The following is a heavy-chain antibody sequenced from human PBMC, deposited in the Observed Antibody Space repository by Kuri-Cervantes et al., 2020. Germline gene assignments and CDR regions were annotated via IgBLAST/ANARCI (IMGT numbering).Heavy chain of an antibody. CDR1: GYTFSGYY. CDR3: ARDGGDSGDYGDY. J-gene: IGHJ4*02. Sequence: ASVKVSCKASGYTFSGYYMHWVRQAPGQGLEWMGWINPNSGGTNYAQKFQGRVTMTRDTSISTAYMELSRLRSDDTAVYYCARDGGDSGDYGDYWGRGTLVTVSS. D-gene: IGHD3-10*01. V-gene: IGHV1-2*02. CDR2: INPNSGGT.